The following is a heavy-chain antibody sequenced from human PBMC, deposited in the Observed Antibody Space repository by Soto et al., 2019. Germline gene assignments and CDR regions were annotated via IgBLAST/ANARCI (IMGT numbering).Heavy chain of an antibody. CDR2: IYYSGST. CDR3: ARDQGYCTNGVCWYYYGMDV. D-gene: IGHD2-8*01. Sequence: SATLSLTCTVSGGSISSGGYYWSWIRQHPGKGLEWIGYIYYSGSTYYNPSLKSRVTISVDTSKNQFSLKLSSVTAADTAVYYCARDQGYCTNGVCWYYYGMDVWGQGTTVTVSS. V-gene: IGHV4-31*03. CDR1: GGSISSGGYY. J-gene: IGHJ6*02.